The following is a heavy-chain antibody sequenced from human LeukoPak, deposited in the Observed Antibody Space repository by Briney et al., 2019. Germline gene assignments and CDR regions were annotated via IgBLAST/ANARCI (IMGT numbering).Heavy chain of an antibody. Sequence: GASVKVSCKASGYTFTSYGISWVRQAPGQGLEWMGWISAYNGNTNYAQKFQGRVTITTDESTSTAYMELSSLRSEDTAVYYCARAHRAAAPSPFDPWGQGTLVTVSS. CDR2: ISAYNGNT. J-gene: IGHJ5*02. CDR1: GYTFTSYG. V-gene: IGHV1-18*01. D-gene: IGHD2-15*01. CDR3: ARAHRAAAPSPFDP.